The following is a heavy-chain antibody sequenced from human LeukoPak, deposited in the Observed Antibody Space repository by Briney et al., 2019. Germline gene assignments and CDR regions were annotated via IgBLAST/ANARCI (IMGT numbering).Heavy chain of an antibody. CDR1: GGSISSSSYY. CDR3: ARLTGSSWYVDY. D-gene: IGHD6-13*01. V-gene: IGHV4-39*01. CDR2: IYYSGST. J-gene: IGHJ4*02. Sequence: PSETLSLTCTVSGGSISSSSYYWGWIRQPPGKWLEWIGSIYYSGSTYYNPSLKSRVTISVDTSKNQFSLKLSSVTAADTAVYYCARLTGSSWYVDYWGQGTLVTVSS.